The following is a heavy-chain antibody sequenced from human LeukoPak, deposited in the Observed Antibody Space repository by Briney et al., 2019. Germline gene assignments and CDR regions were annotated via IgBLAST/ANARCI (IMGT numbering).Heavy chain of an antibody. CDR3: THTFASATVN. V-gene: IGHV2-5*02. D-gene: IGHD4-17*01. J-gene: IGHJ4*02. CDR2: IYWDDDK. CDR1: GFSLSRSGVS. Sequence: SGPTLVNPTQTLTLTCTFSGFSLSRSGVSVGWVRQPPGKALEWLALIYWDDDKRYSPSLKSRLTIIKGTSRNQVVLTMTNMDPVDTATYFCTHTFASATVNWGQGTLVTVSS.